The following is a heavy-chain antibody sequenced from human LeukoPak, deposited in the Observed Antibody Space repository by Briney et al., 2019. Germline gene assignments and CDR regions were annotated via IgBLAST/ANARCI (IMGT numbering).Heavy chain of an antibody. Sequence: GGSLRLSCAASGFTFSSYGMHWVRQAPGKGLEWVAVISYDGSNKYYADSVKGRFTISRDNSKNMLYLQMNSLRAEDTAVYYCARDPPLVYDILTGYPNYYYYGMDVWGQGTTVTVSS. CDR1: GFTFSSYG. J-gene: IGHJ6*02. CDR2: ISYDGSNK. V-gene: IGHV3-30*03. D-gene: IGHD3-9*01. CDR3: ARDPPLVYDILTGYPNYYYYGMDV.